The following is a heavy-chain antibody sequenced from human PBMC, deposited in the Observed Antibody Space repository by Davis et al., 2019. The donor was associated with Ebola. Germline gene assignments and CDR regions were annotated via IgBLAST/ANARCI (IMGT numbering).Heavy chain of an antibody. CDR2: INHSGST. CDR3: ARVASGYYYYYMDV. Sequence: MPGGSPRLSCAVYGGFFSGYYWSWIRQPPGKGLEWIGEINHSGSTNYNPSLKSRVTISVDTSKNQFSLKLSSVTAADTAVYYCARVASGYYYYYMDVWGKGTTVTVSS. J-gene: IGHJ6*03. CDR1: GGFFSGYY. V-gene: IGHV4-34*01. D-gene: IGHD3-10*01.